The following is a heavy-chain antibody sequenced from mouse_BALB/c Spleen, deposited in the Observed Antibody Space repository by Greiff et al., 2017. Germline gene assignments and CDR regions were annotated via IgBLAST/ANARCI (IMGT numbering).Heavy chain of an antibody. D-gene: IGHD2-4*01. CDR1: GFNIKDTY. Sequence: EVQLQQSGAELVKPGASVKLSCTASGFNIKDTYMHWVKQRPEQGLEWIGRIDPANGNTKYDPKFQGKATITADTSSNTAYLQLSSLTSEDTAVYSCAYYCDYVEYYAMDYWGQGTSVTVSS. CDR2: IDPANGNT. J-gene: IGHJ4*01. CDR3: AYYCDYVEYYAMDY. V-gene: IGHV14-3*02.